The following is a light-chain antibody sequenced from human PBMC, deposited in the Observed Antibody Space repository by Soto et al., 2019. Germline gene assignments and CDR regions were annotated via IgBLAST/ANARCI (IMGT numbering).Light chain of an antibody. V-gene: IGKV1-5*03. Sequence: DIQMTQSPSTLSASVGDRVTITCRASQSISSWLAWYQQKPGKAPKLLIYKASSLEGGVPSRFSGSGSGTYFTLTISSLQHDDFATDYGQQSHSYSLTFGGGSKVDIK. J-gene: IGKJ4*01. CDR3: QQSHSYSLT. CDR2: KAS. CDR1: QSISSW.